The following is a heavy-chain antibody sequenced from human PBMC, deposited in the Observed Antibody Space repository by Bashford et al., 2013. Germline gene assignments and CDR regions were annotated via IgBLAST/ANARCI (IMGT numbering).Heavy chain of an antibody. CDR3: ARHVRVTVDLDWFDP. Sequence: SSETLSLTCTVSGGSISSSSNAWGWIRQPPGKGLQWIGSIYYSGSAYYNPSLKSRVTMSVDTSKNQFSLKLRSVTAADTAVYYCARHVRVTVDLDWFDPWGQGTLVTVSS. CDR1: GGSISSSSNA. J-gene: IGHJ5*02. D-gene: IGHD2-21*02. V-gene: IGHV4-39*01. CDR2: IYYSGSA.